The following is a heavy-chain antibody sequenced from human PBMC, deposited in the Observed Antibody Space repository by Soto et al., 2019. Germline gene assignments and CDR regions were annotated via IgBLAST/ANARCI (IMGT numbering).Heavy chain of an antibody. J-gene: IGHJ3*02. D-gene: IGHD1-26*01. Sequence: ASETLSLTCTVSGGSISSGDYYWSWIRQPPGKGLEWIGYIYYSGSTYYNPSLKSRVTISVDTSKNQFSLKLSSVTAADTAVYYCARDLRYSGSSEPFDIWGQGTMVTVSS. V-gene: IGHV4-30-4*01. CDR3: ARDLRYSGSSEPFDI. CDR2: IYYSGST. CDR1: GGSISSGDYY.